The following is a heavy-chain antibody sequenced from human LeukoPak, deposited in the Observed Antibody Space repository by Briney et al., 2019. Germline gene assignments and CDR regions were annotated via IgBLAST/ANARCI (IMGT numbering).Heavy chain of an antibody. CDR1: GFTFRSYA. Sequence: SGGSLRLSCAASGFTFRSYAMSWVRQAPGKGLEWVSTFSGSDPTTYYADSVQGRFTISRDNSKNTLYLQMNSLRAEDTAVYYCANSIYCSGGSCYRPYYFDYWGQGTLVTVSS. CDR2: FSGSDPTT. D-gene: IGHD2-15*01. CDR3: ANSIYCSGGSCYRPYYFDY. V-gene: IGHV3-23*01. J-gene: IGHJ4*02.